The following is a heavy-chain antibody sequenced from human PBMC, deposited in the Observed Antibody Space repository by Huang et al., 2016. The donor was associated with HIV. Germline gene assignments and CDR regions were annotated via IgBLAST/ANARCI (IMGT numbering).Heavy chain of an antibody. D-gene: IGHD5-18*01. Sequence: EVQLVESGGGLVQPGGSLRLSCAASGFTFSSYWMSWVRQAPGKGLEWVANRKQDGSEKYDGDSVKGRFTISRDNAKNSLYLQMNSLRAEDTAVYYCASRGYSYGYFDYWGQGTLVTVSS. V-gene: IGHV3-7*01. J-gene: IGHJ4*02. CDR3: ASRGYSYGYFDY. CDR1: GFTFSSYW. CDR2: RKQDGSEK.